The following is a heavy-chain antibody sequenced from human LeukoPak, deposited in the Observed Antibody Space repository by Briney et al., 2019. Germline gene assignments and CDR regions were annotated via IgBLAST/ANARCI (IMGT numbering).Heavy chain of an antibody. Sequence: KTSETLSLTCTVSSGSISSSSYYWGWIRQPPGKGLEWIGSIYYSGSTYYNPSLKSRVTISVDTSKNQFSLKLSSVTAADTAVYYCARDNWYSGYDYWGQGTLVTVSS. CDR1: SGSISSSSYY. J-gene: IGHJ4*02. CDR3: ARDNWYSGYDY. CDR2: IYYSGST. D-gene: IGHD5-12*01. V-gene: IGHV4-39*07.